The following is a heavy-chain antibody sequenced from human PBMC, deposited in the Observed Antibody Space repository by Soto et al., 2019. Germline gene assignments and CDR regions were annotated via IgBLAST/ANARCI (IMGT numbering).Heavy chain of an antibody. J-gene: IGHJ4*02. CDR2: IIPIFGTA. Sequence: SVKVSCTASGDTFSSYAISWVRQAPGQGLEWMGGIIPIFGTANYAQKFKGRVTITADKSTSTAYMELISLRSEDTAMYYCARGWYYYDSSGYAFDYWGQGTQVTVSS. V-gene: IGHV1-69*06. CDR1: GDTFSSYA. CDR3: ARGWYYYDSSGYAFDY. D-gene: IGHD3-22*01.